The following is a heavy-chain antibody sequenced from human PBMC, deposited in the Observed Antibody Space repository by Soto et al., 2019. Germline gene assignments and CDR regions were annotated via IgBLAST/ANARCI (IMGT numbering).Heavy chain of an antibody. D-gene: IGHD3-9*01. CDR2: ISGSGGST. CDR3: AKSLILTGYYLDY. CDR1: GFTFSSYA. V-gene: IGHV3-23*01. J-gene: IGHJ4*02. Sequence: EVQLLESGGGLVQPGGSLRLSCAASGFTFSSYAMSWVRQAPGKGLEWVSAISGSGGSTYYADSVRGRFTISRDNSKNTLYLQVNSLRAEDTAVFYCAKSLILTGYYLDYWGQGTLVTVSS.